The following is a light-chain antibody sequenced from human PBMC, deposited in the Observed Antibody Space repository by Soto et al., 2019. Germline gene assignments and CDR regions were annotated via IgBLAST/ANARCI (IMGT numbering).Light chain of an antibody. CDR1: SGHSSYA. V-gene: IGLV4-69*02. CDR2: VNRDGSH. Sequence: QPVLTQSPSASASLGASVKLTCTLSSGHSSYAIAWHQQQPEKGPRYLMKVNRDGSHNKGDGIPDRFSGSSSGAERYLIISSLQSEDEGDYYCQTWASDIRVFGGGTKLTVL. J-gene: IGLJ3*02. CDR3: QTWASDIRV.